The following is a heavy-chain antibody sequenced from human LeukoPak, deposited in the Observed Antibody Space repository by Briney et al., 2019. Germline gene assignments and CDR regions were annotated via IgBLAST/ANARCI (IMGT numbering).Heavy chain of an antibody. J-gene: IGHJ6*02. CDR2: IYYSGST. V-gene: IGHV4-39*01. CDR1: GGSISSSSYY. D-gene: IGHD6-19*01. CDR3: ARQHALDGWLVLDV. Sequence: SGTLSLTCTVSGGSISSSSYYWGWHRQPPGKGLEWIGSIYYSGSTYYNPSLKSRVTISVDTSKNQFSLKLSSVTAADTAVYYCARQHALDGWLVLDVWGQGTTVTVSS.